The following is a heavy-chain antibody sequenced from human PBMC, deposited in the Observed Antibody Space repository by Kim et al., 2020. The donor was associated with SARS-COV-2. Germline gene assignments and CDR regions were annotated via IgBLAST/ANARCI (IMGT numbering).Heavy chain of an antibody. V-gene: IGHV3-72*01. D-gene: IGHD3-16*01. CDR3: VRGLNSFDI. J-gene: IGHJ3*02. Sequence: GGSLRLSCAASGFTFSDHYMDWVRQAPGKGLEWVGRSSDKTHSYTTEYAASVRGRFTVSRDASKNTLYLQMNSLKTEDTAVYYCVRGLNSFDIWGQGTMVTVSS. CDR2: SSDKTHSYTT. CDR1: GFTFSDHY.